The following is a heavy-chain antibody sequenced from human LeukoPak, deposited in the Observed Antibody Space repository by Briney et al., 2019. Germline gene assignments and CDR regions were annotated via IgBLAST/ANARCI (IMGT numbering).Heavy chain of an antibody. D-gene: IGHD2-2*01. J-gene: IGHJ6*03. CDR2: INPNSGGT. Sequence: ASVKVSCKASGYTFTGCYMHWVRQAPGQGLEWMGRINPNSGGTNYAQKFQGRVTMTRDTSISTAYMELSRLRSDDTAVYYCARGGYCSSTSCPQAVTYYYYYMDVWGKGTTVTVSS. CDR1: GYTFTGCY. CDR3: ARGGYCSSTSCPQAVTYYYYYMDV. V-gene: IGHV1-2*06.